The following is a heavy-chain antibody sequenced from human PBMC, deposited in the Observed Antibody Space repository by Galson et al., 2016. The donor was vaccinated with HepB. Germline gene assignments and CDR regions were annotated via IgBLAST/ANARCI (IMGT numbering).Heavy chain of an antibody. J-gene: IGHJ6*02. V-gene: IGHV3-33*01. CDR2: IWYDGTNK. Sequence: SLRLSCAASGFTFSNYGVHWVRQAPGKGPEWVTLIWYDGTNKYYADSVKGRFTISRDNSKNTLYLQMNSLRAEDTAVYYCARGGSSYDTQGGYYDYYGMDVWGQGTTVTVSS. CDR1: GFTFSNYG. D-gene: IGHD5-18*01. CDR3: ARGGSSYDTQGGYYDYYGMDV.